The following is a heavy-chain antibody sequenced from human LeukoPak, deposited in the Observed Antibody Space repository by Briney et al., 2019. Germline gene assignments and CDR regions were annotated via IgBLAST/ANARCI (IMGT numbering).Heavy chain of an antibody. J-gene: IGHJ4*02. CDR1: GFTFSSYW. D-gene: IGHD4-17*01. CDR3: ARDWGGNGDYIFGY. V-gene: IGHV3-74*01. Sequence: GGSLRLSCAAYGFTFSSYWMHWVRQPPGKGLVWVSRINSDGISTRYADSVKGRFTISRDNAKNTLYLEMDSLRAEDTAVYYCARDWGGNGDYIFGYWGQGTLVTVS. CDR2: INSDGIST.